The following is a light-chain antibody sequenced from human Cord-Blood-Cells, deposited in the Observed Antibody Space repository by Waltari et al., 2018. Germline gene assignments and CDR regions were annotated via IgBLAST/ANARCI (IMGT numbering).Light chain of an antibody. CDR2: WAS. CDR1: PSVFYSSNNKNY. CDR3: QQYYSTPLT. V-gene: IGKV4-1*01. J-gene: IGKJ4*01. Sequence: DIVLTQSPNSLVFPLGGRLPIHRKPSPSVFYSSNNKNYLAWYQQKPGQPPKLLIYWASTRESGVPDRFSGSGSGTDFTLTISSLQAEDVAVYYCQQYYSTPLTFGGGTKVEIK.